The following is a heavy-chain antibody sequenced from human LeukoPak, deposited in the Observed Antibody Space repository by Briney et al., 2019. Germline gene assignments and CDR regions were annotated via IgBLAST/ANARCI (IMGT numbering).Heavy chain of an antibody. J-gene: IGHJ5*02. D-gene: IGHD3-22*01. CDR2: IYTSGST. Sequence: SETLSLTCTVSGGSISSYYWSWIRQPAGKGLEWIGRIYTSGSTNYNPSLKSRVTMSVDTSKNQFSLKLSSVTAADTAVYYCARDRYYYDSNQEYNWFDPWGQGTLVTVSS. V-gene: IGHV4-4*07. CDR3: ARDRYYYDSNQEYNWFDP. CDR1: GGSISSYY.